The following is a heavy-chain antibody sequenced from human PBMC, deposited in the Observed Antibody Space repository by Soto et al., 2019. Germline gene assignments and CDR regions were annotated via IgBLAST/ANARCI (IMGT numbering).Heavy chain of an antibody. CDR1: GGSISSYY. CDR2: IYYSGST. D-gene: IGHD6-13*01. Sequence: SETLSLTCTVSGGSISSYYWSWIRQPPGKGLEWIGYIYYSGSTNYNPSLKSRVTISVDTSKNQFSLKLSSVTAADTAVYYCATSEGAAAVVTRAEPYYYMDVWGKGTTVTVSS. J-gene: IGHJ6*03. V-gene: IGHV4-59*08. CDR3: ATSEGAAAVVTRAEPYYYMDV.